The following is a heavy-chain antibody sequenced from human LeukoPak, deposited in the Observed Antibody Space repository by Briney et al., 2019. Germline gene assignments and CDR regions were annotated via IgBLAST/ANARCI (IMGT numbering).Heavy chain of an antibody. J-gene: IGHJ4*02. D-gene: IGHD6-13*01. V-gene: IGHV3-15*01. CDR2: IKSKTDGGTT. CDR1: GFTFSSYG. CDR3: TTARYSSSWYAVVNY. Sequence: GGSLRLSCAASGFTFSSYGMHWVRQAPGKGLEWVGRIKSKTDGGTTDYAAPVKGRFTFSRDDSKNTLYLQMNSLKTEDTAVYYCTTARYSSSWYAVVNYWGQGTLVTVSS.